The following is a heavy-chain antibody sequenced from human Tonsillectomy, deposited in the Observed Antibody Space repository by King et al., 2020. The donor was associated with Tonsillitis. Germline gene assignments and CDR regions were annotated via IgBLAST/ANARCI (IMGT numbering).Heavy chain of an antibody. Sequence: VQLVQSGGGLVKPGGSLRLSCAASGFTFSSAWMSWVRQAPGKGLEWVGRIKSKADGGTTEYPAPVKGRFTITRDDSKNTLYLQMNSLNTDDTAVYYCTTEGLRLPDSFYIWGRGKMVTVSS. CDR2: IKSKADGGTT. V-gene: IGHV3-15*01. CDR3: TTEGLRLPDSFYI. D-gene: IGHD5/OR15-5a*01. CDR1: GFTFSSAW. J-gene: IGHJ3*02.